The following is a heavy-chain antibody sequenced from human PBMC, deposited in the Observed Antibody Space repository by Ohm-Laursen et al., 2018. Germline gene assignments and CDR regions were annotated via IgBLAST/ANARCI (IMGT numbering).Heavy chain of an antibody. J-gene: IGHJ4*02. CDR3: ARDVPGIVASRGGG. CDR2: IYSGGDM. Sequence: SLRLSCSASGFTISNNYMNWVRQAPGKGLEWVSLIYSGGDMFYADSAKGRFTISRDKSKNTLYLQMNSLRVEDTAMYFCARDVPGIVASRGGGWGQGTLVTVSS. D-gene: IGHD3-16*01. CDR1: GFTISNNY. V-gene: IGHV3-53*01.